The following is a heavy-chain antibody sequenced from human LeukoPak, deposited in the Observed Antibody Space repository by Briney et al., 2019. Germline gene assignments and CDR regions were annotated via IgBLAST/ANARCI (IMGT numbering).Heavy chain of an antibody. CDR3: ARVYYDSSGSGYFDY. J-gene: IGHJ4*02. CDR1: GGSFSGYY. CDR2: INHSGST. V-gene: IGHV4-34*01. Sequence: PSETLSLTCAVYGGSFSGYYWSWIRQPPGKGLEWIGEINHSGSTNNNPSLKSRVTISVDTSKNQFSLKLSSVTAADTAVYYCARVYYDSSGSGYFDYWGQGTLVTVSS. D-gene: IGHD3-22*01.